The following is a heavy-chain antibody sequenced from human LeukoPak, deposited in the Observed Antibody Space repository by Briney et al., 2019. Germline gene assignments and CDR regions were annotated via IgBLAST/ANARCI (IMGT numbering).Heavy chain of an antibody. D-gene: IGHD3-22*01. CDR2: ISGSGGSI. Sequence: ETLSLTCSVSGGSISSYYWSWVRQAPGKGLEWVSAISGSGGSIYYADSVKGRFTISRDNSKNTLYLQMNSLRAEDTAVYYCAKDQSSSGYCDYWGQGTLVTVSS. V-gene: IGHV3-23*01. CDR1: GGSISSYY. J-gene: IGHJ4*02. CDR3: AKDQSSSGYCDY.